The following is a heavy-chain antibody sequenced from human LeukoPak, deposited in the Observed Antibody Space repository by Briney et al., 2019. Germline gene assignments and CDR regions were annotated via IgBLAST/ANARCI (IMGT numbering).Heavy chain of an antibody. CDR3: ARDLYGGNSFDY. V-gene: IGHV3-30-3*01. CDR1: GFTFSSYA. Sequence: GGSLRLSCAASGFTFSSYAMHWVRQAPGKGLEWVAVISYDGSNKYYADSVKGRFTISRDNSKNTLYLQMNSLRAEDTAVYYCARDLYGGNSFDYLGQGTLVTVSS. J-gene: IGHJ4*02. CDR2: ISYDGSNK. D-gene: IGHD4-23*01.